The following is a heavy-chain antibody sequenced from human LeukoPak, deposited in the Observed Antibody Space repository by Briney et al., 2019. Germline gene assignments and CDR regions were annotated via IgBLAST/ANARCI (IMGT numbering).Heavy chain of an antibody. D-gene: IGHD4-17*01. CDR1: GFTFSTHA. Sequence: PGGSLRLSCTASGFTFSTHAMTWVRQAPGKGPEWASSISGNGRTTYYSDSVRGRFTISRDNAKNSLYLQMNSLRAEDTAVYYCAKVRADYGDYDFDYWGQGTLVTVSS. CDR3: AKVRADYGDYDFDY. CDR2: ISGNGRTT. J-gene: IGHJ4*02. V-gene: IGHV3-21*01.